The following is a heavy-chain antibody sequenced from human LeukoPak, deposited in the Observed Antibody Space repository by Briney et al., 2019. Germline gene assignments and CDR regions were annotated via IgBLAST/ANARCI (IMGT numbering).Heavy chain of an antibody. CDR1: RFTFRNYA. J-gene: IGHJ4*02. CDR2: ISSDGTNK. D-gene: IGHD3-9*01. V-gene: IGHV3-30*04. Sequence: GRSLRLSCAASRFTFRNYAMHWVRQAPGKGLEWVAVISSDGTNKDYADSVKGRFSISRDDSKNTLYLQMNSLRAEDTAAYYCAKGYYFDILSGYSSLDSWGQGTLVTVSS. CDR3: AKGYYFDILSGYSSLDS.